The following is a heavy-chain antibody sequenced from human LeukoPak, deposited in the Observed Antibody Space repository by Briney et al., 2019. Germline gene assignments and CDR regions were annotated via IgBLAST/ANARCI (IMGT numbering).Heavy chain of an antibody. CDR1: GDSISTDY. D-gene: IGHD4/OR15-4a*01. CDR3: ARLDCISDGCYNY. J-gene: IGHJ4*02. CDR2: INYNGNT. V-gene: IGHV4-59*08. Sequence: SETLSLTCIVSGDSISTDYWSWIRQSPGKGLEWIGYINYNGNTEYNPSLKSRVTISVDRSKNHVSLKMKSVTAADTAMYYCARLDCISDGCYNYWGLGTLVTVSS.